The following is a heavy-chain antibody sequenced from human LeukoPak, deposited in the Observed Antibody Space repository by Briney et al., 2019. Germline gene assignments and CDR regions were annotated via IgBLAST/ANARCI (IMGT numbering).Heavy chain of an antibody. CDR3: ATSNDAKIAPFDH. Sequence: PSETLSLTCTASGVSMSAYQWSWVRQSPEKGLEWIGCINTKGETSYNPSLKSRVTTSVDTSKSQFSLRLTSVTAADTAVYYCATSNDAKIAPFDHWGQGAPVTVSS. J-gene: IGHJ4*02. CDR1: GVSMSAYQ. V-gene: IGHV4-4*09. CDR2: INTKGET. D-gene: IGHD2-21*01.